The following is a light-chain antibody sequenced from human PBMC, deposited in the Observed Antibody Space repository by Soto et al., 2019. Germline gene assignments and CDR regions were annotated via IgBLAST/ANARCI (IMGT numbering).Light chain of an antibody. CDR3: SSYTSSSNYG. CDR1: SSDVGGYNY. Sequence: QSALTQPASVSGSPGQSITISCTGTSSDVGGYNYVSWYQQHTGKATKLMIYEVSNRPSGVSNRFSGSKSGNTASLTISGLQAEDEADYYCSSYTSSSNYGFGTGTKVTVL. V-gene: IGLV2-14*01. CDR2: EVS. J-gene: IGLJ1*01.